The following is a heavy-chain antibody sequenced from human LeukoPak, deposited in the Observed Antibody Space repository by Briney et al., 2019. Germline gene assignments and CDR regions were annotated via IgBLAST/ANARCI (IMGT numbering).Heavy chain of an antibody. Sequence: GGSLRLSCAASGFTVSSNYMSWVRQAPGKGLEWVSVIYSGGSTYYADSVKGRFTIYRDNSKNSLYLQMNSLRAEDTAVYYCARFIAGATMGAFDIWGQGTMVTVSS. CDR2: IYSGGST. V-gene: IGHV3-53*01. D-gene: IGHD1-26*01. CDR1: GFTVSSNY. CDR3: ARFIAGATMGAFDI. J-gene: IGHJ3*02.